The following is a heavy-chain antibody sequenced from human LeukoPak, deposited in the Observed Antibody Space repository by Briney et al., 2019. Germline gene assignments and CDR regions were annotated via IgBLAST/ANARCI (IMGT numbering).Heavy chain of an antibody. CDR2: IKSDGSSI. Sequence: GGSLRLSCAASGFTFSTYWMHWVRQVPGKGLVWVSRIKSDGSSIKYADSVKGRFTISRDNAKNTLYLQMNSLRAEDTAVYYCARESEDATVTTKDYYYYMDVWGKGTTVTVSS. CDR3: ARESEDATVTTKDYYYYMDV. CDR1: GFTFSTYW. D-gene: IGHD4-17*01. V-gene: IGHV3-74*03. J-gene: IGHJ6*03.